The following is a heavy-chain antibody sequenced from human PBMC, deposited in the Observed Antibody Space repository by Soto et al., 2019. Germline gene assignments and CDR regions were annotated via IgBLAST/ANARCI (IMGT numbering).Heavy chain of an antibody. V-gene: IGHV3-23*01. CDR1: GFTFSSYA. CDR3: AKDLQYVSSVIFGMDV. Sequence: EVQLLESGGGLVQPGGSLRLSCAASGFTFSSYAMSWVRQAPGKGLEWVSTISGSGGSTYYADSVKGRFTISRDNSKNTEYVQMNSLRAKDTAVYYCAKDLQYVSSVIFGMDVWGQGTMVTVSS. D-gene: IGHD2-15*01. J-gene: IGHJ6*02. CDR2: ISGSGGST.